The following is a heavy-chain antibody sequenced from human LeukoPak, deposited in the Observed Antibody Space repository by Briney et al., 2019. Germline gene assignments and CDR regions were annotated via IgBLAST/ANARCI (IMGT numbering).Heavy chain of an antibody. CDR1: GFTVSSNY. Sequence: QSGGSLRLSCAASGFTVSSNYMSWVRQAPGKGLEWVSVIYSGGNIYYADSVKGRFTISRDNSKNMLYLQMNSLRAEDTAVYYCAKDRPGGPPLLWGQGTMVTVAS. V-gene: IGHV3-66*01. CDR2: IYSGGNI. J-gene: IGHJ3*01. CDR3: AKDRPGGPPLL. D-gene: IGHD4-23*01.